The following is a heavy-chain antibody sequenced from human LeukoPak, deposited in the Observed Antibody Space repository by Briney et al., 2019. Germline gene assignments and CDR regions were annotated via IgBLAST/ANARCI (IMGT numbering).Heavy chain of an antibody. Sequence: GGSLRLSCAASGFSFGSYGMHWVRQAPGKGLEWLAVISHEGSSQYYADSVKGRFTVSRDNSGNILYLQMNSLRDEDTAVYYCARTREQWQVLDYWGQGTLVSVPS. D-gene: IGHD6-19*01. CDR1: GFSFGSYG. CDR2: ISHEGSSQ. CDR3: ARTREQWQVLDY. J-gene: IGHJ4*02. V-gene: IGHV3-30*03.